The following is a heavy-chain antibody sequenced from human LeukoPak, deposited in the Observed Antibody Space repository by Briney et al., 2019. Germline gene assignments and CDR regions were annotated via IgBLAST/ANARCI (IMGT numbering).Heavy chain of an antibody. CDR2: INTKGET. V-gene: IGHV4-4*09. J-gene: IGHJ4*02. CDR3: ATSNDAKIAPFDH. CDR1: GVSMSAYQ. Sequence: PSESLSLTSTVSGVSMSAYQWSWVRQSPEKGLEWIGCINTKGETSYNPSLKSRVTTSVDTSKSQCSLRLTSVTAADTAVYYCATSNDAKIAPFDHWGQGAPVTVSS. D-gene: IGHD2-21*01.